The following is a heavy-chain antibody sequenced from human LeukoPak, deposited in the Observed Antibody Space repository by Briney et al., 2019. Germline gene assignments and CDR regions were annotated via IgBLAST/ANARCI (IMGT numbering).Heavy chain of an antibody. CDR2: ITPSGGGT. D-gene: IGHD4-17*01. Sequence: GGSLRLSCAASGLAFNSFAMTWVRQAPGQGLEWVSVITPSGGGTYYSDSVRGRFTVSRDNSKNTMHLQMNSLRAEDTAVYYCAKAQTMTMVTTVFYYGMDVWGQGTTVIVSS. CDR1: GLAFNSFA. J-gene: IGHJ6*02. CDR3: AKAQTMTMVTTVFYYGMDV. V-gene: IGHV3-23*01.